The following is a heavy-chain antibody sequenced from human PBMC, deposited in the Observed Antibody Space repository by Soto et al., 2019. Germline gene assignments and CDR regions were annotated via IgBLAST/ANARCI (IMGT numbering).Heavy chain of an antibody. CDR3: ARVSGSGWYQGGAEYFQH. CDR1: GGSISSGGYY. Sequence: SETLSLTCTVSGGSISSGGYYWSWIRQHPGKGLEWIGYTYYSGSTYYNPSLKSRVTISVDTSKNQFSLKLSSVTAADTAVYYCARVSGSGWYQGGAEYFQHWGQGTLVTVS. CDR2: TYYSGST. D-gene: IGHD6-19*01. V-gene: IGHV4-31*03. J-gene: IGHJ1*01.